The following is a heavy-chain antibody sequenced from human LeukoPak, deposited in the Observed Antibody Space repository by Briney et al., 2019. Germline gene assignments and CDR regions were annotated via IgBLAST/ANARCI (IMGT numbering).Heavy chain of an antibody. CDR1: GGSISSSSYY. Sequence: SETLSLTCTVSGGSISSSSYYWGWIRQPAGKGLEWIGRIYTSGSTNYNPSLKSRVTISVDTSKNQFSLKLSSVTAADTAVYYCARESPVRMFDYWGQGTLVTVSS. CDR2: IYTSGST. D-gene: IGHD2-15*01. V-gene: IGHV4-61*02. J-gene: IGHJ4*02. CDR3: ARESPVRMFDY.